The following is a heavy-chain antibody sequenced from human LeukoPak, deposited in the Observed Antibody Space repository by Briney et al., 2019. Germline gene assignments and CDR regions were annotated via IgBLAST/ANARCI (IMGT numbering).Heavy chain of an antibody. V-gene: IGHV3-66*01. Sequence: GGSLRLSWAASGFTVSSTYMSWVRQAPGKGLEWVAVLYRGDSTNYAVPMKGRFTIPRDNSKNTLYLQMTSLQPENTALCYCARADSGSPYDFDDWGQGTLVTVSS. D-gene: IGHD6-19*01. CDR2: LYRGDST. CDR1: GFTVSSTY. J-gene: IGHJ4*02. CDR3: ARADSGSPYDFDD.